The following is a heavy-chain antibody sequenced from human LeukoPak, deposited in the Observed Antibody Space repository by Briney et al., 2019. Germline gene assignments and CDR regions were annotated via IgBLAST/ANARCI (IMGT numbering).Heavy chain of an antibody. D-gene: IGHD3-9*01. CDR1: GGSISSYY. J-gene: IGHJ6*02. Sequence: SETLSLTCTVSGGSISSYYWSWIRQPPGKGLEWIGYIYYSGSTNYNPSLKSRVTISVDTSKNQFSLKLSSATAADTAVYYCARSDLTNYYYYGMDVWGQGTTVTVSS. CDR3: ARSDLTNYYYYGMDV. V-gene: IGHV4-59*01. CDR2: IYYSGST.